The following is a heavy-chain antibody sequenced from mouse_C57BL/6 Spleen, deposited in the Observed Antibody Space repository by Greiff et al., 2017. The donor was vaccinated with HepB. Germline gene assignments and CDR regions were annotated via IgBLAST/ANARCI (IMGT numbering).Heavy chain of an antibody. CDR2: IDPSDSYT. D-gene: IGHD2-1*01. CDR3: ARDYGNPDY. V-gene: IGHV1-59*01. Sequence: VKLQQPGAELVRPGTSVKLSCKASGYTFTSYWMHWVKQRPGQGLEWIGVIDPSDSYTNYNQKFKGKATLTVDTSSSTAYMQLSSLTSEDSAVYYCARDYGNPDYWGQGTTLTVSS. CDR1: GYTFTSYW. J-gene: IGHJ2*01.